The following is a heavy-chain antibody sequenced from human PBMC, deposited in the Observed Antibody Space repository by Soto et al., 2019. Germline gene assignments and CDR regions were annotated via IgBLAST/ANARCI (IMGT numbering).Heavy chain of an antibody. V-gene: IGHV1-69*12. CDR2: IIPVFGTA. CDR3: SRGDATKIVVTTYYGMDV. Sequence: QVQLVQSGAEVKKPGSSVRVSCKASGGTLRNYGISWVRQAPGQGLEWMGGIIPVFGTANYAQKFQGRVTITADESTGTVYMDVTSLRSEDRAVYYCSRGDATKIVVTTYYGMDVWGQGTTVTVSS. J-gene: IGHJ6*02. CDR1: GGTLRNYG. D-gene: IGHD4-17*01.